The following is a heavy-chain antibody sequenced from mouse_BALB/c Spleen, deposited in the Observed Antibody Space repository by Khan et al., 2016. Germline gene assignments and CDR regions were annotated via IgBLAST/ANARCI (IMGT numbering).Heavy chain of an antibody. V-gene: IGHV9-3*02. CDR3: AESTMGFAY. J-gene: IGHJ3*01. CDR2: INTNTGEP. D-gene: IGHD2-1*01. CDR1: GYTFTNYG. Sequence: LVESGPELKKPGETVKISCKASGYTFTNYGMNWVKQAPGKGLKWMGWINTNTGEPTYAEEFKGRFAFSLETPASTAYLQINNLKNEDTATYFCAESTMGFAYWGQGTLVTVSA.